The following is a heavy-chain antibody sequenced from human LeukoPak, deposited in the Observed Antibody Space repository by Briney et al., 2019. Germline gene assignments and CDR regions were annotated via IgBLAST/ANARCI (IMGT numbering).Heavy chain of an antibody. V-gene: IGHV3-7*01. Sequence: AGSLRLSCAASGFTFSSYWMSWVRQAPGKGLEWVANIKQDGSEKYYVDSVKGRFTISRDNAKNSLYLQMNSLRAEDTAVYYCARDEDSSSWYAHDYWGQGTLVTVSS. D-gene: IGHD6-13*01. CDR3: ARDEDSSSWYAHDY. CDR2: IKQDGSEK. J-gene: IGHJ4*02. CDR1: GFTFSSYW.